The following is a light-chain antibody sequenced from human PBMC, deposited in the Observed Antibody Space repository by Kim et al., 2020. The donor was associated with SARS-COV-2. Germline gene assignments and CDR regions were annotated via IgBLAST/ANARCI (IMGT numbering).Light chain of an antibody. CDR1: QRISNF. CDR2: AAS. Sequence: ASVGDRVTITCRASQRISNFLSWYQQKSGRAPKLLIYAASSLQSGVPSRFSGSGSGTDFTLTISSLQPEDFATYYCQQYDYSPLTSGGGTTVDIK. V-gene: IGKV1-39*01. J-gene: IGKJ4*01. CDR3: QQYDYSPLT.